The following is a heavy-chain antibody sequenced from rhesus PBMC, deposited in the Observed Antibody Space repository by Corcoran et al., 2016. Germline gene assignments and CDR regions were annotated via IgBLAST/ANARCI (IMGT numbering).Heavy chain of an antibody. D-gene: IGHD6-31*01. Sequence: EVQLVESGGGLVQPGGSLRLSCAAFGFTFSDHYMDWVRQAPGKGLEWVTSISSGSFITPLYPTSGKGRFTISRDKAKNTVYLQMNSLGAEDTAVYYCARHSAAADFDYWGQGVLVTVSS. V-gene: IGHV3-110*01. CDR1: GFTFSDHY. CDR2: ISSGSFITP. CDR3: ARHSAAADFDY. J-gene: IGHJ4*01.